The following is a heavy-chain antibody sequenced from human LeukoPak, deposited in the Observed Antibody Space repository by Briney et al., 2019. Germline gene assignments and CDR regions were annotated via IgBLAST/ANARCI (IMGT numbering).Heavy chain of an antibody. CDR1: GYTFTGYY. V-gene: IGHV1-2*02. CDR3: ARDHSSHDYGDY. D-gene: IGHD4-17*01. J-gene: IGHJ4*02. CDR2: INPNSGGT. Sequence: GASVKVSCKASGYTFTGYYMHWVRQAPGQGLEWMGWINPNSGGTNYAQKFQGRVTMTRDTSISTAYMELSRLRSDDTAVYHCARDHSSHDYGDYWGQGTLVTVSS.